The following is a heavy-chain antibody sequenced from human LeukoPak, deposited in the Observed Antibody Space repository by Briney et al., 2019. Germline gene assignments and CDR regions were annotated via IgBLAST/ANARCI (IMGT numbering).Heavy chain of an antibody. D-gene: IGHD5-18*01. CDR1: GFTFSTYA. V-gene: IGHV3-64*01. Sequence: GGCLRLSCAASGFTFSTYAMYWVRQAPGKGLEYVSAISGSGVNTYYANSVKGRFTISRDNSKNTLYLQLGSLRAEDMAVYYCARAYSYGPDYWGQGTLVTVSS. J-gene: IGHJ4*02. CDR3: ARAYSYGPDY. CDR2: ISGSGVNT.